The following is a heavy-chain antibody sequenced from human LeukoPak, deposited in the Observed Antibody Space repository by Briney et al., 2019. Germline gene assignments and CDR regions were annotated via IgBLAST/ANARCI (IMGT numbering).Heavy chain of an antibody. CDR2: ISSSSSYI. CDR3: ARDGWLQFNFDY. Sequence: GGSLRLSCAASGFTFSSYAMSWVRQAPGKGLEWVSSISSSSSYIYYADSVKGRFTISRDNAKNSLYLQMNSLRAEDTAVYYCARDGWLQFNFDYWGQGTLVTVSS. J-gene: IGHJ4*02. V-gene: IGHV3-21*01. D-gene: IGHD5-24*01. CDR1: GFTFSSYA.